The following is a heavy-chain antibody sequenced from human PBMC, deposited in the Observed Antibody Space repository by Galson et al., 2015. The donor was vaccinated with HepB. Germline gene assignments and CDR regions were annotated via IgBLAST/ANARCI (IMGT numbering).Heavy chain of an antibody. V-gene: IGHV3-23*01. J-gene: IGHJ5*02. CDR2: ISGSGGGT. CDR3: ARSIAASGRAEKNWFDP. Sequence: SLRLSCAASGFTFSSYAMSWVRQAPGKGLEWVSAISGSGGGTYYADSVKGRFTISRHSSRNTLYLQMNSLRTEDTAIYYCARSIAASGRAEKNWFDPWGQGTLVTVSS. D-gene: IGHD6-13*01. CDR1: GFTFSSYA.